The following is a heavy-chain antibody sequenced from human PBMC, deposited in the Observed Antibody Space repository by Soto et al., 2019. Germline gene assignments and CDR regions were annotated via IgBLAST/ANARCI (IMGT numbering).Heavy chain of an antibody. D-gene: IGHD7-27*01. CDR2: INHSGST. CDR3: ARGWGKIFDY. CDR1: GGSFSGYY. J-gene: IGHJ4*02. Sequence: QVQLQQWGAGLLKPSETLSLTCAVYGGSFSGYYWNWIRQPPGKGLEWIGEINHSGSTNYNPSLKNRVTISVDTSKNQFSLKLSSVTAADTAVYYCARGWGKIFDYWGQGALVTVSS. V-gene: IGHV4-34*01.